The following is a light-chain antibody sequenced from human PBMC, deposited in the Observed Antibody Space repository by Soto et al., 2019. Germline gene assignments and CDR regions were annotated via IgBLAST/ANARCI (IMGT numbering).Light chain of an antibody. CDR3: QQYNSYSVT. J-gene: IGKJ1*01. V-gene: IGKV1-5*01. CDR2: HAS. CDR1: QSTSNW. Sequence: EIRMTQSASNLSASVGDRATMXCRASQSTSNWLAWYQQKPGSAPKLLIYHASTLESGAPSSFSGSGSATEFTPTISSLQPDDFATYYRQQYNSYSVTFGQGTKVDI.